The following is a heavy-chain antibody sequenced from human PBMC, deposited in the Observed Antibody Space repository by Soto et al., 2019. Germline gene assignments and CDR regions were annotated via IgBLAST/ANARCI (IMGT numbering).Heavy chain of an antibody. J-gene: IGHJ2*01. CDR1: GFTFSSYA. V-gene: IGHV3-23*01. D-gene: IGHD4-17*01. Sequence: EVQLLESGGGLVQPGGSLRLSCAASGFTFSSYAMSWVRQAPGKGLEWVSAISGSCDSTYYADSLKGRFTIPRDNSKTTQYLQMNSLRAEATAVYSSAKRTVGWYFDLWGRGTLVTVSS. CDR3: AKRTVGWYFDL. CDR2: ISGSCDST.